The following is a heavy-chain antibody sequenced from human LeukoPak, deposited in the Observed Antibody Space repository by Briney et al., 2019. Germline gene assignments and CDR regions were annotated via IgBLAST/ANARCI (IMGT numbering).Heavy chain of an antibody. J-gene: IGHJ4*02. Sequence: PGGSLRLSCAASGFTFSDYYMSWVRQAPGKGLEWVSAISGSGGSTYYADSVKGRFTISRDNSKNTLYLQMNSLRAEDTAVYYCAKVPPRDDSSGYYDYWGQGTLVTVSS. CDR3: AKVPPRDDSSGYYDY. CDR2: ISGSGGST. V-gene: IGHV3-23*01. D-gene: IGHD3-22*01. CDR1: GFTFSDYY.